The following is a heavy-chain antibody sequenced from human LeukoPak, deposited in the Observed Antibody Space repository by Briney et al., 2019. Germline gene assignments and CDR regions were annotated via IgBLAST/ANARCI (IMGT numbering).Heavy chain of an antibody. CDR1: GYSFTSYW. D-gene: IGHD3/OR15-3a*01. V-gene: IGHV5-51*01. CDR3: ASNALWDFAPSGSYYYMDV. CDR2: IYPGDSDT. J-gene: IGHJ6*03. Sequence: GESLKISCKGSGYSFTSYWIGWVRQMPGKGLEWMGIIYPGDSDTRYSPSFQGQVTISADKSISTAYLQWSSLKASDTAMYYRASNALWDFAPSGSYYYMDVWAKGPRSPSP.